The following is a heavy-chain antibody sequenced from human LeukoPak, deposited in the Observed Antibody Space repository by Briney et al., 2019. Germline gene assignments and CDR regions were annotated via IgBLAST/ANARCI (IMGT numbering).Heavy chain of an antibody. J-gene: IGHJ4*02. V-gene: IGHV4-59*08. CDR3: ARVALYDSSGYNYFDY. CDR1: GGSITGYY. Sequence: SETLSLTCTVSGGSITGYYWSWIRQPPGKGLEWIGYIYYSGSTSYNPSLKSRVTISLDTSKNQFSLKLRSVTAADTAVYYCARVALYDSSGYNYFDYWGQETLVTVSS. D-gene: IGHD3-22*01. CDR2: IYYSGST.